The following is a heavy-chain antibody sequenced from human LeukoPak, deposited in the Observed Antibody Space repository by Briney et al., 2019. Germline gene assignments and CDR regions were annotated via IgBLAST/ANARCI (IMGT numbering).Heavy chain of an antibody. V-gene: IGHV3-38-3*01. J-gene: IGHJ3*02. CDR1: GFTVSSNE. D-gene: IGHD3-22*01. CDR3: AKGRYAYYYDSSGPLGAFDI. CDR2: ISGGST. Sequence: GGSLRLSCAASGFTVSSNEMSWVRQAPGKGLEWVSSISGGSTYYADSRKGRFTISRDNSKNTLYLQMNSLRAEDTAVYYCAKGRYAYYYDSSGPLGAFDIWGQGTMVTVSS.